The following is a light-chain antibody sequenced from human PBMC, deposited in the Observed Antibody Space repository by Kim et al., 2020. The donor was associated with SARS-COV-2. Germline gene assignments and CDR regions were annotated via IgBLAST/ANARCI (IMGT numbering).Light chain of an antibody. J-gene: IGKJ4*01. Sequence: EIMMTQSPATLSVSPGERATLSCRASQSVSSNLAWYQQKPGQAPRLLIYGASTRATGIPARFSGSGSGTEFTLTISSLQSEDFAVYYCQHALTFGGGTKVDIK. CDR1: QSVSSN. V-gene: IGKV3-15*01. CDR2: GAS. CDR3: QHALT.